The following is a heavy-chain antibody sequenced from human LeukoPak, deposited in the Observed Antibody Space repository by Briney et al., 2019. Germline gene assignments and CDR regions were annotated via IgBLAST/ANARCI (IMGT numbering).Heavy chain of an antibody. D-gene: IGHD3-22*01. Sequence: GGSLRLSCAASGFTFSSYAMSWVRQAPGKGLEWVSAISGSGGSTYYADSVKGRFTISRDNSKNTVYLQMNSLRAEDTAVYYCAKDSDRHYYDGSGYYYDYWGQGTLVTVSS. CDR3: AKDSDRHYYDGSGYYYDY. J-gene: IGHJ4*02. V-gene: IGHV3-23*01. CDR1: GFTFSSYA. CDR2: ISGSGGST.